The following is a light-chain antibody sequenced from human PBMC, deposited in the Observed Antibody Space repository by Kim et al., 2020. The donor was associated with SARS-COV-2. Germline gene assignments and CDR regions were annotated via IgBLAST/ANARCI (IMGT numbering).Light chain of an antibody. CDR1: QSVSS. V-gene: IGKV3-20*01. Sequence: LSLSPGERATLSCRASQSVSSLAWFQQKPGQAPRLLINGASNRATGIPDRFSGSGSGTDFTLTISRLEPEDLAVYYCHQYGTLPKTFGQGTKLEIK. CDR3: HQYGTLPKT. CDR2: GAS. J-gene: IGKJ2*01.